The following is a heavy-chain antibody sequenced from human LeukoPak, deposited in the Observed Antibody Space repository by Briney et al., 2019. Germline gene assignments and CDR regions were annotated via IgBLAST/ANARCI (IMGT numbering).Heavy chain of an antibody. CDR3: ARIMYSSGWYASGYYFDY. V-gene: IGHV1-69*06. CDR1: GGTFSSYA. CDR2: VIPIFGTA. J-gene: IGHJ4*02. Sequence: SVKVSCKASGGTFSSYAISWVRQAPGQGLEWMGGVIPIFGTANYAQKFQGRVTITADKSTSTAYMELSSLRSEDTAVYYCARIMYSSGWYASGYYFDYWGQGTLVTVSS. D-gene: IGHD6-19*01.